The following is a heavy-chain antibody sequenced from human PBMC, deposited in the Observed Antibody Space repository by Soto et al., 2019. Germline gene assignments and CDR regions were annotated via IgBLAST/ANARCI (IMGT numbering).Heavy chain of an antibody. Sequence: SETLSLTCTVSGDSLSDSFWSWIRQSPVRGLEWIGYVYYTGSTNYNPSLKTRLSMSVDTSRNQFFLHLYSVTAADTAVYYCAKDYHSNGWDAALDYWGKGAPVTVS. CDR1: GDSLSDSF. CDR3: AKDYHSNGWDAALDY. V-gene: IGHV4-59*01. CDR2: VYYTGST. J-gene: IGHJ4*02. D-gene: IGHD6-19*01.